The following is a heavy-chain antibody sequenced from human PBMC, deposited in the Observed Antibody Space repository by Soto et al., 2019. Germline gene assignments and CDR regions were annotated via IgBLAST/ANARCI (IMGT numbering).Heavy chain of an antibody. CDR3: AITYYDFDV. J-gene: IGHJ6*04. CDR2: VSRNGINT. CDR1: GFSFSSYD. V-gene: IGHV3-64*01. Sequence: EEQLVQSGGGLVQPGGSLRLSCVASGFSFSSYDLFWVRQAPGKGLEYVSAVSRNGINTYYANSVKGRFTISRDNSKNIMYLQMGTLRAEDMAVYYCAITYYDFDVWGKGTTVIVSS. D-gene: IGHD3-3*01.